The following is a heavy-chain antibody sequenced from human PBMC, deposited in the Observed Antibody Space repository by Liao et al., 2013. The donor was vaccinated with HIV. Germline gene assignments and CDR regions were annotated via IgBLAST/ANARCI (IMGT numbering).Heavy chain of an antibody. J-gene: IGHJ3*02. CDR1: GGSVSGGTYS. CDR3: AREVLYYDDYDYFFAEPFDI. V-gene: IGHV4-61*02. D-gene: IGHD3-16*01. Sequence: QVQLQESGPGLLKPSQTLSLTCTVSGGSVSGGTYSWNWIRQPAGKGLEWIGRIYTSGTTNYNPSLKSRVSMSLDTSKNQFSLKLSSVTAADTAVYYCAREVLYYDDYDYFFAEPFDIWGQGTMVTISS. CDR2: IYTSGTT.